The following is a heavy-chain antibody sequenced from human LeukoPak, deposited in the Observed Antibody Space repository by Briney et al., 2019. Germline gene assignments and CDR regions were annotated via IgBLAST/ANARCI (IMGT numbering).Heavy chain of an antibody. Sequence: SETLSLTCTVSGYSISSGYYWGWIRQPPGKGLEWIGSIYHSGSTYYNPSLKSRVTISVDTSKNQFSLKLSSVTAADTAVYYRARHVVVPAVIRGYFDYWGQGTLVTVSS. V-gene: IGHV4-38-2*02. CDR2: IYHSGST. J-gene: IGHJ4*02. CDR1: GYSISSGYY. D-gene: IGHD2-2*01. CDR3: ARHVVVPAVIRGYFDY.